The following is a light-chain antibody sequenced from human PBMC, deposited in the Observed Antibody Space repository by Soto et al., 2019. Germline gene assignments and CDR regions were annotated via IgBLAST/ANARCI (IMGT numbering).Light chain of an antibody. Sequence: EIVLTQSPGTLSLSPGERATLSCRASQSVSSSYLAWYQQKPGQAPRLLIYGASSRATGIPDRFSGSGYGTDFTLNLSRLEPEDFAVYYCQQYGSSPLWTFGQGTKV. CDR1: QSVSSSY. V-gene: IGKV3-20*01. CDR3: QQYGSSPLWT. CDR2: GAS. J-gene: IGKJ1*01.